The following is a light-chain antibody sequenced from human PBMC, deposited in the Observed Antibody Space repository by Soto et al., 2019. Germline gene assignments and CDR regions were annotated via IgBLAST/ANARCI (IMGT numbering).Light chain of an antibody. V-gene: IGKV1-5*01. Sequence: QSPSTLSASVGDRVTITXXXXQSISSWLAWYQQKPGKAPKVLIFDASSLESGVPSRFSGSGSATEFTLTISSLQPDDFATYYCQQYSTYPWTFGQGTKVETK. CDR1: QSISSW. CDR3: QQYSTYPWT. CDR2: DAS. J-gene: IGKJ1*01.